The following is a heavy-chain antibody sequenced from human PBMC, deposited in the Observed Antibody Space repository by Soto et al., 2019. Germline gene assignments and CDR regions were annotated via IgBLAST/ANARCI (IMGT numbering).Heavy chain of an antibody. CDR3: ARSSGAVFGIIIEGCNWLAP. Sequence: SGKVSYKAPSDSFTSYYIPLVRQAPIHGLEWMGIINPNGGSTRFAQTFQGRITMTTDTSTSTVYMELRSLRSEDAAVYYCARSSGAVFGIIIEGCNWLAPWGQGSLVTVSS. D-gene: IGHD1-26*01. CDR2: INPNGGST. V-gene: IGHV1-46*01. CDR1: SDSFTSYY. J-gene: IGHJ5*02.